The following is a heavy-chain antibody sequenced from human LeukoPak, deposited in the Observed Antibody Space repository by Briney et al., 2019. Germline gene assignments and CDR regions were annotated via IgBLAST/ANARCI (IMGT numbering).Heavy chain of an antibody. V-gene: IGHV3-21*01. CDR1: GFTFSSYS. D-gene: IGHD6-13*01. CDR3: ARGIAAASHYFDY. CDR2: ISSSSSYI. J-gene: IGHJ4*02. Sequence: GGSLRLSCAASGFTFSSYSMNWVRQAPGKGLEWVSSISSSSSYIYYADSVKGRFTISRDNAKNSLYLQMNSLRAEDTAVYYCARGIAAASHYFDYWGQGTLVTVSS.